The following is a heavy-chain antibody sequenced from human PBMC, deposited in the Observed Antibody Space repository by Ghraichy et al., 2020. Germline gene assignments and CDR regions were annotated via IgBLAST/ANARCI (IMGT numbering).Heavy chain of an antibody. CDR2: IRYDGTNR. V-gene: IGHV3-33*08. Sequence: GGSLRLSCAVSGITLRSYAFHWVRQAPGKGLEWVAVIRYDGTNRDYADSVKGRFTISRDTSKNTVFLQMNSLGADDTATYYCVAVDTVAAIAWAYGRNILGQGTTVTVSS. CDR1: GITLRSYA. CDR3: VAVDTVAAIAWAYGRNI. J-gene: IGHJ6*01. D-gene: IGHD5-12*01.